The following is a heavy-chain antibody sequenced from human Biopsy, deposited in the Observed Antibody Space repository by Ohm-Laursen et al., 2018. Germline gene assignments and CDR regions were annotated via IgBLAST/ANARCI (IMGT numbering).Heavy chain of an antibody. V-gene: IGHV3-11*01. CDR1: GFTFSDYY. Sequence: GSLRLSCTASGFTFSDYYMSWIRQAPGKGLEWLSYVSGSGTTIFYADSVKGRFTVSRDNAKNSLYLQMNSLTVEDTAVYYCARDGAGNYHDYWGQGTLVTVSS. J-gene: IGHJ4*02. CDR3: ARDGAGNYHDY. D-gene: IGHD1-7*01. CDR2: VSGSGTTI.